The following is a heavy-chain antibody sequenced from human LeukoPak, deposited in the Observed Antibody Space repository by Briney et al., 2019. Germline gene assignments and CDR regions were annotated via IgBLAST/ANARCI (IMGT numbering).Heavy chain of an antibody. Sequence: GGSLRLSCAASGFTFSSYSMNWVRQAPGKGLKWVSSISSSSSYIYYADSVKGRFTISRDKAKNSLYLQMNSLRAEDTAIYYCAREGMVATFDYWGQGTLVTVSS. D-gene: IGHD5-12*01. CDR3: AREGMVATFDY. CDR2: ISSSSSYI. J-gene: IGHJ4*02. V-gene: IGHV3-21*01. CDR1: GFTFSSYS.